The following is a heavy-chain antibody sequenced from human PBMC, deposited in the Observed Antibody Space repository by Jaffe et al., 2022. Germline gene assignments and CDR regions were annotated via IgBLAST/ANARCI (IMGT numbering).Heavy chain of an antibody. CDR2: IKQDGSEK. V-gene: IGHV3-7*01. CDR3: ARDVMAVAAIGDY. D-gene: IGHD6-19*01. CDR1: GFTFSSYW. Sequence: EVQLVESGGGLVQPGGSLRLSCAASGFTFSSYWMSWVRQAPGKGLEWVANIKQDGSEKYYVDSVKGRFTISRDNAKNSLYLQMNSLRAEDTAVYYCARDVMAVAAIGDYWGQGTLVTVSS. J-gene: IGHJ4*02.